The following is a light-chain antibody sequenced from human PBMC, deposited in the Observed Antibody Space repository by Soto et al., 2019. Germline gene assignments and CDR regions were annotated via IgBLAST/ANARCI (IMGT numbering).Light chain of an antibody. V-gene: IGKV1-27*01. CDR2: AAS. Sequence: DIQMTQSPSSLSASVGDRVTITCRASQGISNYLAWYQQKPGKVPKLLIYAASTLQSGVPSRFSGSGSGTDFNLTISSLQPEDVATYYCQKYNSASALTFGGGTKVEIK. CDR3: QKYNSASALT. CDR1: QGISNY. J-gene: IGKJ4*01.